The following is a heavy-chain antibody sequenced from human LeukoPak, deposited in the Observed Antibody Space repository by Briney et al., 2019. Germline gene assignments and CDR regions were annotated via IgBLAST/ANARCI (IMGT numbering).Heavy chain of an antibody. CDR1: GFTFSDYY. CDR3: ARDRYDFWSGPSGMDV. V-gene: IGHV3-7*01. CDR2: IKQDGSEK. J-gene: IGHJ6*02. Sequence: GGSLRLSCAASGFTFSDYYMSWVRQAPGKGLEWVANIKQDGSEKYYVDSVKGRFTISRDNAKNSLYLQMNSLRAEDTAVYYCARDRYDFWSGPSGMDVWGQGTTVTVSS. D-gene: IGHD3-3*01.